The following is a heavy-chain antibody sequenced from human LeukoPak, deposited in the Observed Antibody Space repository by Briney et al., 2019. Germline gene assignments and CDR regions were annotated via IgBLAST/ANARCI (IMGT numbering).Heavy chain of an antibody. V-gene: IGHV3-15*01. CDR3: TTGERRFDSSGYYPYYFDY. CDR2: IKSKADDGTI. J-gene: IGHJ4*01. CDR1: GFSFSNAW. D-gene: IGHD3-22*01. Sequence: GGSLRLSCAVSGFSFSNAWMSWVCQAAGKGLEWVGRIKSKADDGTIDYAAPVKGRFTISRDESKNTLYLQMNSLKTEDTAVYYCTTGERRFDSSGYYPYYFDYWGQGTLVTVSS.